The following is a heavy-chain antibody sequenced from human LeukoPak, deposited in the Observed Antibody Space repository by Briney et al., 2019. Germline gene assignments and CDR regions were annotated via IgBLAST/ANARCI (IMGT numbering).Heavy chain of an antibody. CDR1: GGSISSYY. Sequence: SETLSLTCTVSGGSISSYYWSWIRQPAGKGLEWIGRIYTSGSTKYNPSLKSRVTMSVDTSKNQFSLKLSSVTAADTAVYYCARDTIYPAWFKYNWFDPWGQGTLVTVSS. V-gene: IGHV4-4*07. CDR3: ARDTIYPAWFKYNWFDP. CDR2: IYTSGST. J-gene: IGHJ5*02. D-gene: IGHD3-9*01.